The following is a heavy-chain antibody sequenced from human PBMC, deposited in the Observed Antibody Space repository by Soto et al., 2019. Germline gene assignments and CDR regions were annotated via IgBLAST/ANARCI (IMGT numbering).Heavy chain of an antibody. CDR1: GYTFTSYY. D-gene: IGHD6-25*01. CDR3: AKARLLGSYYYYGMDV. CDR2: INPSGGST. V-gene: IGHV1-46*01. J-gene: IGHJ6*02. Sequence: ASVKVSCKASGYTFTSYYMHWVRQAPGQGLEWMGIINPSGGSTSYAQKFQGRVTMTRDTSTSTVYMELNSLRAEDTAVYYCAKARLLGSYYYYGMDVWGQGTTVTVSS.